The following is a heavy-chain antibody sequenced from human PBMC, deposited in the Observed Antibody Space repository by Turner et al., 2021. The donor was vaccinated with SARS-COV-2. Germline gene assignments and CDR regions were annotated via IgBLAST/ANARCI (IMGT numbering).Heavy chain of an antibody. CDR1: GFTFSTYA. V-gene: IGHV3-30-3*01. CDR2: ISYDGSNK. CDR3: ARSQYGDYGWFDP. D-gene: IGHD4-17*01. Sequence: QLQLVASGGGVVQPGRSLRLHCAASGFTFSTYAIYWLRQAPGKGLEWVAVISYDGSNKYYADSVKGRFTISRDNSKNTLYLQMNSLRAEDTAVYYCARSQYGDYGWFDPWGQGTLVTVSS. J-gene: IGHJ5*02.